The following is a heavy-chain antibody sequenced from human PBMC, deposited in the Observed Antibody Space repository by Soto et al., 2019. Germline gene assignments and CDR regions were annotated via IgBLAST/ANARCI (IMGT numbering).Heavy chain of an antibody. CDR2: ISYDGSNK. Sequence: PGGSLRLSCAASGFTFSSYGLYWVRLAPGKGLEWVAVISYDGSNKYYADSVKGRLTISRDNSKNTLYLQMNSLRAEDTAVYYCAICPGVAEAGPPFDPWGQGTLVTVSS. V-gene: IGHV3-30*03. D-gene: IGHD6-13*01. CDR3: AICPGVAEAGPPFDP. J-gene: IGHJ5*02. CDR1: GFTFSSYG.